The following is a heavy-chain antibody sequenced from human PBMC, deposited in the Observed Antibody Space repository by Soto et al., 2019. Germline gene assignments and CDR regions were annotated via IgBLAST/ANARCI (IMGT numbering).Heavy chain of an antibody. CDR3: ARLIDLYVVFDY. CDR2: IYWDDDK. J-gene: IGHJ4*02. Sequence: SGPTLVNPTQTLTLTCTFSGFSLSTSEVAMGWIGQPPGKALQWLALIYWDDDKRYSPTLNNRLTVTKDTTKNQVVHSITNMDTVDTGTYFCARLIDLYVVFDYWGQGILVTVSS. V-gene: IGHV2-5*02. D-gene: IGHD3-16*01. CDR1: GFSLSTSEVA.